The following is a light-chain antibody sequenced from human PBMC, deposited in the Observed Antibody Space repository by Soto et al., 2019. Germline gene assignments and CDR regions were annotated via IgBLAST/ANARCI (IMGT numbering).Light chain of an antibody. V-gene: IGKV3-20*01. Sequence: EIVLTQSPGTLSLSPGERATLSCRASQSVSSSYLAWYQQKPGEAPRLLIYGASSRATGIPDRFSGSGSGTDFTLTISRLEPEDFAVYYCQQYGSSRFGGGTKVDNK. J-gene: IGKJ4*01. CDR2: GAS. CDR1: QSVSSSY. CDR3: QQYGSSR.